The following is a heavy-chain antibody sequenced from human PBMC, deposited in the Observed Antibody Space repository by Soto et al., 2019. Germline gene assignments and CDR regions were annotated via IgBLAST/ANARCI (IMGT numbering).Heavy chain of an antibody. J-gene: IGHJ4*02. CDR3: AKVATYDFWSGYYRGIDY. V-gene: IGHV3-23*01. CDR1: GFTFSSYA. CDR2: ISGSGGST. D-gene: IGHD3-3*01. Sequence: EVQLLESGGGLVQPGGSLRLSCAASGFTFSSYAMSWVRQAPGKGLEWVSAISGSGGSTYYADSVKGRFTISRDNSRNPLYLQMTSLGAEDTTVYYCAKVATYDFWSGYYRGIDYWGQGPLVTVS.